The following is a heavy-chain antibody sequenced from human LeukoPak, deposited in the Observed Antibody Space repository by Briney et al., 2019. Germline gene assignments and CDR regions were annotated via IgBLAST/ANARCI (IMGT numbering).Heavy chain of an antibody. CDR2: ISWNSGSI. CDR3: AKDIAHCSGGSCYSSLVGMDV. D-gene: IGHD2-15*01. J-gene: IGHJ6*02. Sequence: GGSLRLSCAASGFTFDDYAMHWVRQAPGKGLEWVSGISWNSGSIGYADSAKGRFTISRDNAKNSLYLQMNSPRAEDTALYYCAKDIAHCSGGSCYSSLVGMDVWGQGTTVTVSS. CDR1: GFTFDDYA. V-gene: IGHV3-9*01.